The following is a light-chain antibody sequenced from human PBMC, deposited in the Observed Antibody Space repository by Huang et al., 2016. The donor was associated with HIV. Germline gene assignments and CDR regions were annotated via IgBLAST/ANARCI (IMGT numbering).Light chain of an antibody. CDR1: QSLLYTNGYNY. Sequence: EILMTQSPVFLPVSPGEPASISCRSTQSLLYTNGYNYLDWFQQKAGQSPQLLIYLGSNRASGVPARFSGSGSGSNFTLKISRVEAEDVATYYCMQTLQIPGTFGQGTKVEI. CDR3: MQTLQIPGT. J-gene: IGKJ1*01. CDR2: LGS. V-gene: IGKV2-28*01.